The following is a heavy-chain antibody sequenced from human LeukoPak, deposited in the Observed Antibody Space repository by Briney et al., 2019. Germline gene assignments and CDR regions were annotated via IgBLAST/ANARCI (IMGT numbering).Heavy chain of an antibody. D-gene: IGHD5-18*01. CDR2: IYYSGST. CDR1: GGSISSGGYY. CDR3: ARHAALDTKRGWNNHNWFDP. Sequence: SETLSLTCTVSGGSISSGGYYWSWIRQHPGKGLEWIGYIYYSGSTYYNPSLKSRVTISVDTSKNQFSLKLSSVTAADTAVYYCARHAALDTKRGWNNHNWFDPWGQGTLATVSS. V-gene: IGHV4-31*03. J-gene: IGHJ5*02.